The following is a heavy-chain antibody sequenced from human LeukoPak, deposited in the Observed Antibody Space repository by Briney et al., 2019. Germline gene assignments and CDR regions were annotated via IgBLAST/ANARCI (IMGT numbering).Heavy chain of an antibody. Sequence: ASVKVSCKASGYTFTSYYMHWVRQAPGQGLEWMGIINPSGGSTSYAQKFQGRVTMTRDTPTSTVYMELSSLRSEDTAVYYCARASLGHIVVVTAILAYWGQGTLVTVSS. J-gene: IGHJ4*02. D-gene: IGHD2-21*02. CDR2: INPSGGST. CDR1: GYTFTSYY. CDR3: ARASLGHIVVVTAILAY. V-gene: IGHV1-46*01.